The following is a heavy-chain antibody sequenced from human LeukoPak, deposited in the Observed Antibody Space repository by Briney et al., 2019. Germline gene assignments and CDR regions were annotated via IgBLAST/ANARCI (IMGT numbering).Heavy chain of an antibody. V-gene: IGHV5-51*01. CDR2: IYPGDSDT. D-gene: IGHD2-15*01. CDR1: GYSFTSYW. CDR3: ARVRYCSGGSCYSGDFDY. J-gene: IGHJ4*02. Sequence: GESLKISCKGSGYSFTSYWIGWVRQMPGKGLEWMGIIYPGDSDTRYSPSFQGQVTISADKSISTAYLQWSSLKASDTAMYYCARVRYCSGGSCYSGDFDYWGQGTLVTVSS.